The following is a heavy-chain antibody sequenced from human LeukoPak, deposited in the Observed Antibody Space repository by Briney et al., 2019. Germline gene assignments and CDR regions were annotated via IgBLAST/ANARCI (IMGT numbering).Heavy chain of an antibody. CDR1: GGTFSSYA. D-gene: IGHD5-18*01. Sequence: SVKVSCKASGGTFSSYAISWVRQAPGQGLEWMGGIIPIFGTANYAQKFQGRVTITTDESTSTAYMELSSLRSEDTAVYYCARSNTAMAFGFDYWGQGTLVTVS. J-gene: IGHJ4*02. V-gene: IGHV1-69*05. CDR2: IIPIFGTA. CDR3: ARSNTAMAFGFDY.